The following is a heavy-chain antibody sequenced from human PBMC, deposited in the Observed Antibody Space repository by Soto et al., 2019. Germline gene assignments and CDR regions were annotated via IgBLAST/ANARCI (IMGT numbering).Heavy chain of an antibody. J-gene: IGHJ4*02. CDR1: GFSFSNYA. D-gene: IGHD6-19*01. Sequence: GGSLRLSCAASGFSFSNYAMNWVRQAPGKGLEWVSAISGSGGSTYYADSVKGRFTISRDNSKNTLYLQMNSLRAEDTAVYYCANDLVGTPTIAVAGPYDYWGQGTLVTVSS. CDR2: ISGSGGST. V-gene: IGHV3-23*01. CDR3: ANDLVGTPTIAVAGPYDY.